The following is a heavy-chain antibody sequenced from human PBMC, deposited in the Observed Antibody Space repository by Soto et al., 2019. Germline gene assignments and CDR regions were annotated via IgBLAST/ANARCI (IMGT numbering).Heavy chain of an antibody. D-gene: IGHD1-26*01. V-gene: IGHV1-18*01. J-gene: IGHJ4*02. Sequence: QVQLVQSGAEVKKPGASVKVSCKASGYTFTSYGISWVRQAPGQGLEWLGWISAYNGNTNYARNLQGRVTVTADTSTTTAYMELRSLRSDDTAVYYCATDRVIVIVGGTIPDYWGQGTLVTVSS. CDR2: ISAYNGNT. CDR3: ATDRVIVIVGGTIPDY. CDR1: GYTFTSYG.